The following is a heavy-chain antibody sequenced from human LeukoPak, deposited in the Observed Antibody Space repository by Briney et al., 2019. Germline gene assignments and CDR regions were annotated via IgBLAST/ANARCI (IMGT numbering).Heavy chain of an antibody. J-gene: IGHJ4*02. CDR1: GGSLSSYY. Sequence: SETLSLTCTVSGGSLSSYYWTWIRQPAGKGLEWIGRIYTSGSTNYNPSLKSRVSMSVDTSENQFSLKLTSVTAADTAVYYCARGFFIAVAGTTQTPFDYWGQGTLVTVSS. D-gene: IGHD6-19*01. CDR2: IYTSGST. V-gene: IGHV4-4*07. CDR3: ARGFFIAVAGTTQTPFDY.